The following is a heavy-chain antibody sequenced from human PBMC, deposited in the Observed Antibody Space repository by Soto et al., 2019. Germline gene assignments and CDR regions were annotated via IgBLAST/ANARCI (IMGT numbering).Heavy chain of an antibody. CDR1: GFTITSFY. V-gene: IGHV1-46*01. CDR2: MHPYGGST. J-gene: IGHJ6*02. CDR3: AILYYYDSGDYYSNYQYYGMDV. D-gene: IGHD3-22*01. Sequence: ASVKVSCKACGFTITSFYMHEVRQAPGQGPEWMGIMHPYGGSTGYAQKFQGRVTLTRDTSTRTDYMELSSLRSDDTAVYYCAILYYYDSGDYYSNYQYYGMDVWGQGTTVTVSS.